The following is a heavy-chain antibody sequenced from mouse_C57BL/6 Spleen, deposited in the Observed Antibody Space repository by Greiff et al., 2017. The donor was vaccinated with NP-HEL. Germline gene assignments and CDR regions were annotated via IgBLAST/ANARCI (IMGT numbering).Heavy chain of an antibody. CDR1: GYSFTGYY. D-gene: IGHD1-1*01. J-gene: IGHJ1*03. CDR2: INPSTGGT. V-gene: IGHV1-42*01. CDR3: ARTYGSSYRNWYVDV. Sequence: VQLQQSGPELVKPGASVKISCKASGYSFTGYYMNWVKQSPEKSLEWIGEINPSTGGTTYNQKFKAKATLTVDKSSSTAYMQLKSLTSEDSAVYYCARTYGSSYRNWYVDVWGTGTTVTVSS.